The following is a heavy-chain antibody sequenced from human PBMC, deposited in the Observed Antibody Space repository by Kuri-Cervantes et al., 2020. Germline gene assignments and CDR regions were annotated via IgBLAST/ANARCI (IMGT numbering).Heavy chain of an antibody. D-gene: IGHD3-10*01. J-gene: IGHJ4*02. CDR3: ARDRLWFGEFPYYFDY. Sequence: SCTVSGGSISSGDYYWSWIRQPPGKGLEWIGYIYYSASTYYNPSLKSRVTISVDTSKNQFSLKLSSVTAADTAVYYCARDRLWFGEFPYYFDYWGQGTLVTVSS. V-gene: IGHV4-30-4*01. CDR1: GGSISSGDYY. CDR2: IYYSAST.